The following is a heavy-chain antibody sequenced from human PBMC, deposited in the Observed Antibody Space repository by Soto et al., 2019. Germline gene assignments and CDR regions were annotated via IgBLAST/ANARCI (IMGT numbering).Heavy chain of an antibody. CDR1: C. V-gene: IGHV4-39*01. CDR2: MYYSGST. D-gene: IGHD1-26*01. Sequence: CCRWIRKPPGKGLEWIGSMYYSGSTYYNPSLKSRVTMSVDTSKNQFSLRLNSVTAADTSFYYCERLTIVGATSYHLDLWAQGILVTVPS. J-gene: IGHJ5*02. CDR3: ERLTIVGATSYHLDL.